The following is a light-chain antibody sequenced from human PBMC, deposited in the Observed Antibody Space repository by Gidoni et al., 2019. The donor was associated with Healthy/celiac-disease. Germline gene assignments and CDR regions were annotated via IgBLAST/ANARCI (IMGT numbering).Light chain of an antibody. CDR1: QSISSW. Sequence: QLIRSPSTLSASVGDRVTITCRASQSISSWLAWYQQKPGKAPKLLIYKASSLESGVPSRFSGSGSGTEFTLTISSLQPDDFATYYCQQYNSYSYTFGQGTKLEIK. CDR3: QQYNSYSYT. V-gene: IGKV1-5*03. CDR2: KAS. J-gene: IGKJ2*01.